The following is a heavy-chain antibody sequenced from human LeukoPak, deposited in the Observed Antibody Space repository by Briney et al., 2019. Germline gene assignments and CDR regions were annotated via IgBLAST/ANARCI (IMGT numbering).Heavy chain of an antibody. CDR3: AKRPAAVRGVIPYLDY. Sequence: GGSLRLSCAVSGFMFSSFSMSWVRHVPGKGLEWVSTISAGGSTYYADSVEGRFTISRDNSKNTLFLQMNSLRAEDTAIYYCAKRPAAVRGVIPYLDYWGQGTLVTVSS. J-gene: IGHJ4*02. CDR1: GFMFSSFS. D-gene: IGHD3-10*02. CDR2: ISAGGST. V-gene: IGHV3-23*01.